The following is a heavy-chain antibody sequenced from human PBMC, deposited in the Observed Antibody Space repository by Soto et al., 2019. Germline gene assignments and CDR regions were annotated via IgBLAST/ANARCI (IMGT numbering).Heavy chain of an antibody. CDR1: GFTVSSNY. Sequence: EVQLVESGGGLIQPGGSLRLSCAASGFTVSSNYMSWVRQAPGKGLEWVSVIYSGGSTYYADSVKGRFTISRDNSKNTLYLQMNSLRAEDTAVYYCARDAYGSGSSNYYYYGMDVWGQGTTVTVSS. CDR3: ARDAYGSGSSNYYYYGMDV. CDR2: IYSGGST. V-gene: IGHV3-53*01. D-gene: IGHD3-10*01. J-gene: IGHJ6*02.